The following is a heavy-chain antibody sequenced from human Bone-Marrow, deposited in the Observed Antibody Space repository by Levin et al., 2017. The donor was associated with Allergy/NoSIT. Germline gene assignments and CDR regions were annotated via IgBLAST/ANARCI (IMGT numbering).Heavy chain of an antibody. CDR1: GFTFSTYA. J-gene: IGHJ6*02. D-gene: IGHD2-8*02. CDR3: AKDALMTMAGGFYLDHCIDG. CDR2: ISRTGFNT. V-gene: IGHV3-23*01. Sequence: GESLKISCAASGFTFSTYAMSLVRPASGKGLEWVSSISRTGFNTHYADFVKGRFIIFSDNSKYTRFLQKNSLRAEDTAIYFCAKDALMTMAGGFYLDHCIDGCRQATTVT.